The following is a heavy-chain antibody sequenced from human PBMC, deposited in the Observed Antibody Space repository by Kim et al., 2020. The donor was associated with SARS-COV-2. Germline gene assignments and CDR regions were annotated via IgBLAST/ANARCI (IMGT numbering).Heavy chain of an antibody. V-gene: IGHV3-15*01. D-gene: IGHD3-3*02. CDR1: GFIFTDAW. CDR3: TTDEGNSTNFYSTDS. J-gene: IGHJ4*02. Sequence: GGSLRLSCAASGFIFTDAWMSWVRQAPGKGLEWVGRIKSKTDGGTTAYAAPVKGRFTISRDDSKKTLYLQMHSLETDDTAMYFCTTDEGNSTNFYSTDSWGQGTLVTVSS. CDR2: IKSKTDGGTT.